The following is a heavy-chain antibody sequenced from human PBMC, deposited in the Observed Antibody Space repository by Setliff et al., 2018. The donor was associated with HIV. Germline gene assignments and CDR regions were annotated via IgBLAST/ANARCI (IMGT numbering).Heavy chain of an antibody. Sequence: SVKVSCKASGGTFSSYAISWVRQAPGQGLEWMGGIIPIFGTANSAQKFQGRVTITTDASTSTAFMELSSLRSEDTAVYYCVRDRYSYGYTPTWFDPWGQGTLVTVSS. D-gene: IGHD5-18*01. J-gene: IGHJ5*02. CDR1: GGTFSSYA. V-gene: IGHV1-69*05. CDR3: VRDRYSYGYTPTWFDP. CDR2: IIPIFGTA.